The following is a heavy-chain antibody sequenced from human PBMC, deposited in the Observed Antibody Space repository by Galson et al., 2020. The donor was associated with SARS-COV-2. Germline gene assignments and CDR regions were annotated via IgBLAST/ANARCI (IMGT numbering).Heavy chain of an antibody. J-gene: IGHJ6*02. D-gene: IGHD5-18*01. Sequence: GGSLTPSCPVAALTVSSNYITCVRQAPGKGLEWDSVIFTVGSTSYADSVRGRFTISRDKSKNTLYLQMNSLRAEDTAVYYCPRGDTGYNPGMDVWGQGATVTVSS. V-gene: IGHV3-53*01. CDR1: ALTVSSNY. CDR2: IFTVGST. CDR3: PRGDTGYNPGMDV.